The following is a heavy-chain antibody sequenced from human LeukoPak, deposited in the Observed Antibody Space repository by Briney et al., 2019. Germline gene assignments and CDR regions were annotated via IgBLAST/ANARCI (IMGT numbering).Heavy chain of an antibody. CDR3: ARDFPAAPGLDY. CDR1: GFTFSSYA. CDR2: ISGSGGST. D-gene: IGHD6-6*01. Sequence: GGSLRLSCAASGFTFSSYAMSWVRQAPGKGLEWVSAISGSGGSTYYADSVKGRFTISRDNAKNTLYLQMNSLRAEDTAVYYCARDFPAAPGLDYWGQGTLVTVSS. J-gene: IGHJ4*02. V-gene: IGHV3-23*01.